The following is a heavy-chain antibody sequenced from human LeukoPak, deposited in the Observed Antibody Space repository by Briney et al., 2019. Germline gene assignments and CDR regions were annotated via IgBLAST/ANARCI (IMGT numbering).Heavy chain of an antibody. J-gene: IGHJ4*02. CDR2: INPSGSST. CDR1: GYTFTSYY. D-gene: IGHD3-10*01. Sequence: GASVKVSCKASGYTFTSYYMHWVRQAPGQGLEWMGLINPSGSSTLYAQKFQGRVTMTRDTSISTAYMELSRLRSDDTAVYYCATAPMVRGRSPPNWGQGTLVTVSS. V-gene: IGHV1-46*01. CDR3: ATAPMVRGRSPPN.